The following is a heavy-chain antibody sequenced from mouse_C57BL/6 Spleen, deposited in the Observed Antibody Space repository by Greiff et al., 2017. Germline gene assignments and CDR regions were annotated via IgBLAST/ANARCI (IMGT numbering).Heavy chain of an antibody. Sequence: EVQGVESGGGLVKPGGSVKLSCAASGFNFSDYGMHWVRQAPEKGLEWVAYIIRGGSTTYYADTVKGRFTMSRDNAKNTLFLQMTRLRAEYTAMYYCARELRRYFDVWGTGTTVTVSS. CDR3: ARELRRYFDV. D-gene: IGHD2-4*01. V-gene: IGHV5-17*01. CDR1: GFNFSDYG. J-gene: IGHJ1*03. CDR2: IIRGGSTT.